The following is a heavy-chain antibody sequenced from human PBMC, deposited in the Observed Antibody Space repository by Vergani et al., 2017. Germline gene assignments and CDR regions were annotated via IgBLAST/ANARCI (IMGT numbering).Heavy chain of an antibody. CDR3: ARHIHRAVAGLENYYYYGMDV. CDR2: IDPSDSYT. V-gene: IGHV5-10-1*03. CDR1: GYSFTSYW. J-gene: IGHJ6*02. Sequence: EVQLVQSGAEVKKPGESLRISCKGSGYSFTSYWISWVRQMPGKGLEWMGRIDPSDSYTNYSPSFQGHVTISADKSISTAYLQWSSLKASDTAMYYCARHIHRAVAGLENYYYYGMDVWGQGTTVTVSS. D-gene: IGHD6-19*01.